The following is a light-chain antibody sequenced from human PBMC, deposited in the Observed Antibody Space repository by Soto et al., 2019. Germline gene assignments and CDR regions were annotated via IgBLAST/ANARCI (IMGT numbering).Light chain of an antibody. V-gene: IGKV1-39*01. CDR2: AAS. CDR3: QQSNSSPPT. CDR1: QSITNY. J-gene: IGKJ4*01. Sequence: DIQMTQSPSALSASVGDRVTIHCRASQSITNYLNWYQHKPGQAPNLLIYAASTLQAGVPSRFRGSGSGTDFTLTISSLQPEDFATYFCQQSNSSPPTFGGGTKVDIK.